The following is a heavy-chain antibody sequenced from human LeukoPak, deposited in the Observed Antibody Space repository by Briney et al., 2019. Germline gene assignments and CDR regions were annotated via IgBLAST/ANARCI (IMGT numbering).Heavy chain of an antibody. D-gene: IGHD3-22*01. CDR3: AKDIQWLLTSPDY. J-gene: IGHJ4*02. Sequence: GGSLRLSCAASGFTFTNYWMYWVRQAPGKGLEWVSGISWNSGSIGYADSVKGRFTISRDNAKNSLYLQMNSLRAEDTALYYCAKDIQWLLTSPDYWGQGTLVTVSS. V-gene: IGHV3-9*01. CDR1: GFTFTNYW. CDR2: ISWNSGSI.